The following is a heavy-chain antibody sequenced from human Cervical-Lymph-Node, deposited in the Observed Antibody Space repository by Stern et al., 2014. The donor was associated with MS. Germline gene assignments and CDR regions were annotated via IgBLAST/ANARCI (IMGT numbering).Heavy chain of an antibody. CDR1: GFIFSHYD. CDR2: IRRSSSAI. CDR3: TRVREPTVTASWFGP. V-gene: IGHV3-48*01. Sequence: EVQLLESGGDFVQPGGSLRFSCTASGFIFSHYDMNWVRQAPGKGLEWLSYIRRSSSAIYYADSVKGRFTISRDDAKNSLYLQMNSLRAEDTAVYYCTRVREPTVTASWFGPWGQGTLVTVSS. J-gene: IGHJ5*02. D-gene: IGHD4-11*01.